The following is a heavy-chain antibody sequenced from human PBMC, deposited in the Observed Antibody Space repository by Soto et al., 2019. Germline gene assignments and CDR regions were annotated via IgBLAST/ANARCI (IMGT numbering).Heavy chain of an antibody. V-gene: IGHV1-3*01. CDR2: INPGNGDT. CDR3: ARTDCSSTSCYNYYYYGMDV. Sequence: ASVKVSCKTSGYSFTKYGLHWVRQAPGQRLEWMGWINPGNGDTKYSQKFQGRVTITRDTSATTAYMELSSLRSEDSAVFYCARTDCSSTSCYNYYYYGMDVWGQGTTVTVYS. J-gene: IGHJ6*02. CDR1: GYSFTKYG. D-gene: IGHD2-2*01.